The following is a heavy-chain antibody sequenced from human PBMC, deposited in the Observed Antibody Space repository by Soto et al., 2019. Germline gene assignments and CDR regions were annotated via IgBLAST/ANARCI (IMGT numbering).Heavy chain of an antibody. J-gene: IGHJ6*02. CDR3: ARDPGYCSSTSCLDYYYYGMDV. CDR1: GFTFSSYS. CDR2: ISSSSSYI. V-gene: IGHV3-21*01. D-gene: IGHD2-2*01. Sequence: EVQLVESGGGLVKPGGSLRLSCAASGFTFSSYSMNWVRQAPGKGLEWVSSISSSSSYIYYADSVKGRFTISRDNAKNSLYLQMNSLRAADTAVYYCARDPGYCSSTSCLDYYYYGMDVWGQGTTVTVSS.